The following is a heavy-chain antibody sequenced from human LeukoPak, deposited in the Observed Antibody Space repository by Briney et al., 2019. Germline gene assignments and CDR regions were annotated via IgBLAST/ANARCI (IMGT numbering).Heavy chain of an antibody. CDR2: IYYSGST. CDR3: ARDRTVAGPFDY. Sequence: PSETLSLTCTVSGGSISSSSYYWGWIRQPPGKGLEWIGNIYYSGSTYYNPSLKSRVTISVDTSKNQFSLKLSSVTAADTAVYYCARDRTVAGPFDYWGQGTLVTVSS. J-gene: IGHJ4*02. D-gene: IGHD6-19*01. CDR1: GGSISSSSYY. V-gene: IGHV4-39*07.